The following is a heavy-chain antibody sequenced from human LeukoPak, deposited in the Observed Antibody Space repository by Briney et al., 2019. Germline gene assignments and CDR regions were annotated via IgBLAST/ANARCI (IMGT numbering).Heavy chain of an antibody. J-gene: IGHJ3*02. Sequence: PSQTLSLTCTVSGGSINSGGYYWSWIRQPPGKGLEWIGYIYYSGSTNYNPSLKSRVTISVDTSKNQFSLKLSSVTAADTAVYYCATVSSPTTVADDAFDIWGQGTMVTVSS. CDR2: IYYSGST. V-gene: IGHV4-61*08. CDR3: ATVSSPTTVADDAFDI. CDR1: GGSINSGGYY. D-gene: IGHD4-23*01.